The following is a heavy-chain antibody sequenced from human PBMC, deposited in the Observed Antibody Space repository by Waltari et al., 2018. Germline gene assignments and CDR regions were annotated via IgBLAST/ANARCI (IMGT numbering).Heavy chain of an antibody. CDR2: IKKDGGEE. D-gene: IGHD3-22*01. V-gene: IGHV3-7*01. CDR1: GFTLSSYW. Sequence: EVQLVESGGGLVQPGGSLRLSCAASGFTLSSYWMSWVRQAPGKGLEGVANIKKDGGEEYYVDSVRGRFTISRDNAKNSLFLQMNSLRPEDTAVYYCARDQWFAFDIWGQGTMVTVSS. J-gene: IGHJ3*02. CDR3: ARDQWFAFDI.